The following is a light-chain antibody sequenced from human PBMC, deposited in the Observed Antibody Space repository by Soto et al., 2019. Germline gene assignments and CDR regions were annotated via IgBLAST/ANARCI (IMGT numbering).Light chain of an antibody. CDR2: GNT. Sequence: QSVLTQPPSVSGAPGQRVTISCTGSSSNIGAGYDVHWYQQLPGTAPKLLIYGNTNRPSGVPDRFSGSKSGTSASLATSRLQAEDEADYFCQSYDSSLSGSVFGGGTKLTVL. CDR3: QSYDSSLSGSV. V-gene: IGLV1-40*01. J-gene: IGLJ3*02. CDR1: SSNIGAGYD.